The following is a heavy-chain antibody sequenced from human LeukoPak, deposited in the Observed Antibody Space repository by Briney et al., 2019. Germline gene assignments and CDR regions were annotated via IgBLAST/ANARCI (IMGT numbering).Heavy chain of an antibody. CDR1: GYTFTSYG. Sequence: ASVKVSCKASGYTFTSYGISWVRQAPGQGLEWMGWISAYNGNTNYAQKLQGRVTMTTDTSTSTAYMELRSLRSDDTAVYYCARVYYDSSGTDENWFDPWGQGTLVTVSS. J-gene: IGHJ5*02. CDR2: ISAYNGNT. D-gene: IGHD3-22*01. CDR3: ARVYYDSSGTDENWFDP. V-gene: IGHV1-18*01.